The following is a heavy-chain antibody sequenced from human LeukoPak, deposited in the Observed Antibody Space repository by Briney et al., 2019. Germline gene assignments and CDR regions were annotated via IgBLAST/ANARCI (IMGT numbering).Heavy chain of an antibody. CDR2: INHSGSA. CDR1: GASFSDYY. V-gene: IGHV4-34*01. J-gene: IGHJ4*02. D-gene: IGHD5-18*01. CDR3: ARGGYTYAYEY. Sequence: PSETLSLTCAVYGASFSDYYWSWIRQPPGKGLEWIGEINHSGSANYNPSLKSRVTISLDTSKNQFSLKLTSVTAADTAMYYCARGGYTYAYEYWGQGTLVTVSS.